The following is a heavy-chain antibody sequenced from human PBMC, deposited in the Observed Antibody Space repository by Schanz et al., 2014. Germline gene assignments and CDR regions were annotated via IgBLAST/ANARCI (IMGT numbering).Heavy chain of an antibody. CDR3: VRDYNWGFDN. Sequence: EAQLLESGGGLVQPGGSLRLSCAGSGFTFSSYAMSWVRQTPGKGLEWVSVISGSGVTIYYADSVKGRFTISRDNSKNTLYLQMSSLRDEDTAIYYCVRDYNWGFDNWGQGTLVTVSS. V-gene: IGHV3-23*01. CDR1: GFTFSSYA. D-gene: IGHD7-27*01. CDR2: ISGSGVTI. J-gene: IGHJ4*02.